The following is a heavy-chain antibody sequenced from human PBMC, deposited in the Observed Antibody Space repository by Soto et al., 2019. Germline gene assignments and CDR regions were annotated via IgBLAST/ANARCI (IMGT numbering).Heavy chain of an antibody. CDR1: GGSFSDYY. CDR3: ARQVVGLAVTQD. CDR2: FKHSGGT. J-gene: IGHJ4*02. V-gene: IGHV4-34*01. D-gene: IGHD6-19*01. Sequence: QVHLQQWDAGLLKPSETLSLTCGVYGGSFSDYYWSWIRQSPGKGLEWIGEFKHSGGTNYSPSLTGRVTISADTSKKQLYLKLTSVTAADTAVYYCARQVVGLAVTQDWGQGTLVTVSS.